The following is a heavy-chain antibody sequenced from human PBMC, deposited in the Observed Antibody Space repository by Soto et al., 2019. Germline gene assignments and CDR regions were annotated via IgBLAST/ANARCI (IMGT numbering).Heavy chain of an antibody. Sequence: SETLSLTCTVSGGSISSYYWSWIRQPPGKGLEWIGYIYYSGSTNYNPSLKSRVTISVDTSKNQFSLKLSSVTAADTAVYYCARDGGYCSSTSCYASRYYGMDVWGQGTTVTVSS. V-gene: IGHV4-59*12. J-gene: IGHJ6*02. D-gene: IGHD2-2*01. CDR1: GGSISSYY. CDR3: ARDGGYCSSTSCYASRYYGMDV. CDR2: IYYSGST.